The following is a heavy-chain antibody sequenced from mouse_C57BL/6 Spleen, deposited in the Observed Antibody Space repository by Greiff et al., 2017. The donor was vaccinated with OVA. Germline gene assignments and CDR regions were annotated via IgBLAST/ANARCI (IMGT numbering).Heavy chain of an antibody. Sequence: VQLQQPGAELVRPGSSVKLSCKASGYTFTSYWMDWVKQRPGQGLEWIGNIYPSDSETHYNQKFKDKATLTVDKSSSTAYMQLSSLTSEDSAVYYCARKDLGLDYWGQGTTLTVSS. CDR1: GYTFTSYW. CDR2: IYPSDSET. D-gene: IGHD4-1*01. J-gene: IGHJ2*01. V-gene: IGHV1-61*01. CDR3: ARKDLGLDY.